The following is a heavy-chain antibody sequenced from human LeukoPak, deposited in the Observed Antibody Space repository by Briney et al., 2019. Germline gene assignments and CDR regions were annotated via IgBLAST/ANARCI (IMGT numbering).Heavy chain of an antibody. Sequence: GGSLRLSCAASGFTVSSNYMSWVRQAPGKGLEWVSLIYSDANTFYADSVKGRFTISRDNSKNTLYLQMNSLRGEDTAIYYCARELGQTGDRWGAFDIWGQGTMVTVSS. CDR1: GFTVSSNY. CDR2: IYSDANT. D-gene: IGHD7-27*01. V-gene: IGHV3-53*01. CDR3: ARELGQTGDRWGAFDI. J-gene: IGHJ3*02.